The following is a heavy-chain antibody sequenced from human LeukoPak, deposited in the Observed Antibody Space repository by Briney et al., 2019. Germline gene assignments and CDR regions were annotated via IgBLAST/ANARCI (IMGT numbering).Heavy chain of an antibody. D-gene: IGHD2-21*02. Sequence: HGASVKVSCKVSGYTLTELSMHWVRQAPGKGLGWMGGFDPEDGETIYAQKFQGRVTMTEDTSTDTAYMELSSLRSEDTAVYYCATEGPSSTCGGDCYIDPWGQGTLVTVSS. CDR3: ATEGPSSTCGGDCYIDP. V-gene: IGHV1-24*01. CDR1: GYTLTELS. CDR2: FDPEDGET. J-gene: IGHJ5*02.